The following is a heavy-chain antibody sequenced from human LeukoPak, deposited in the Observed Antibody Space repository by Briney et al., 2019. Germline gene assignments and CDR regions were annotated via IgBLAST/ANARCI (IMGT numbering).Heavy chain of an antibody. CDR2: ISYDGSNK. CDR1: GFTFSSYA. J-gene: IGHJ4*02. D-gene: IGHD4-17*01. Sequence: GGSLRLSCAASGFTFSSYAMHWVRQAPGKGLEWVAVISYDGSNKYYADSVKGRFTISRDNSKNTLYLQMNSLRAEDTAVYYCARTDGCSTVTASLGYWGQGTLVTVSS. V-gene: IGHV3-30*04. CDR3: ARTDGCSTVTASLGY.